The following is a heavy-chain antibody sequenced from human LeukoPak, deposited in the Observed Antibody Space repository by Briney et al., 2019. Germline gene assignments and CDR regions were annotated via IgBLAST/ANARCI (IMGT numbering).Heavy chain of an antibody. CDR2: ISHGGST. V-gene: IGHV4-34*01. CDR3: AGRGWEVGVTLYYEYYIDV. CDR1: GGSFSVYY. Sequence: PSETLSLTCAVYGGSFSVYYWSWIRQPPGKGLEWIGEISHGGSTNYNSSLKSRVTISVDTSKNQFSLKLNSVTAADTAVYYCAGRGWEVGVTLYYEYYIDVWAKGTTVIVSS. J-gene: IGHJ6*03. D-gene: IGHD1-26*01.